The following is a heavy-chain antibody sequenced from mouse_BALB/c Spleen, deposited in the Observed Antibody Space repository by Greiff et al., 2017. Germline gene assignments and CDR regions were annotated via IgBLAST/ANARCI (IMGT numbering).Heavy chain of an antibody. D-gene: IGHD1-1*01. Sequence: VQLQQSGPGLVQPSQSLSITCTVSGFSLTSYGVHWVRQSTGKGLEWLGVIWSGGSTDYNAAFISRLSISKDNSKSQVFFKMNSLQADDTAIYYCARNPPYYYGSSYWYFDVWGAGTTVTVSS. V-gene: IGHV2-4-1*01. CDR2: IWSGGST. CDR1: GFSLTSYG. CDR3: ARNPPYYYGSSYWYFDV. J-gene: IGHJ1*01.